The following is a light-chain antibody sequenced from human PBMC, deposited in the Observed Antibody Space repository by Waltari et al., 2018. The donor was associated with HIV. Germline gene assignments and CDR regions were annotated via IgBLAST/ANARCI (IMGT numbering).Light chain of an antibody. CDR1: TSNIGENS. J-gene: IGLJ3*02. V-gene: IGLV1-51*01. Sequence: QSLLTQPPSVSAAPGPKVTISCSGRTSNIGENSVSWYQQLPGTAPKLVIYGNDKRPSGIPDRFSGSKSGTSATLDITGVQAGDGADYYCETWENSLSAGVCGGGTKLTVL. CDR2: GND. CDR3: ETWENSLSAGV.